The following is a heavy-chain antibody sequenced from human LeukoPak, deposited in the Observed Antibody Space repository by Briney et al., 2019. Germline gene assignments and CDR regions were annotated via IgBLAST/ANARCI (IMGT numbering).Heavy chain of an antibody. Sequence: ASVKVSCKASGYTFTGYYMHWVRQAPGQGLEWMGWINPNSGGTNYAQKFQGRVTMTRDTSISTAYMELSRLRSDDTAVYYCARESSPRFYDIFSPRGGDSDFDYWGQGTLVTVSS. V-gene: IGHV1-2*02. CDR3: ARESSPRFYDIFSPRGGDSDFDY. D-gene: IGHD3-9*01. J-gene: IGHJ4*02. CDR2: INPNSGGT. CDR1: GYTFTGYY.